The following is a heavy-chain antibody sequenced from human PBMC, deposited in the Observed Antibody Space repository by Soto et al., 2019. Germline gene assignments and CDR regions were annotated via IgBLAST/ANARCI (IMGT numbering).Heavy chain of an antibody. CDR2: INQDGSEK. CDR1: GFTFSGRW. Sequence: EVQLVESGGDLVQPGGSLRLSCAASGFTFSGRWMTWVRQAPGKGLEGLANINQDGSEKYHVDSVKGRFTISRDNAKKSLYLQMTSLRVEDTAVYYCATHDGPAAAGVVLDFWGQGTLVTVFS. D-gene: IGHD6-13*01. V-gene: IGHV3-7*02. CDR3: ATHDGPAAAGVVLDF. J-gene: IGHJ4*02.